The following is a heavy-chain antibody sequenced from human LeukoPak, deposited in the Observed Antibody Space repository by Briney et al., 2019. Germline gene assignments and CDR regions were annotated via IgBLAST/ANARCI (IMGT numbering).Heavy chain of an antibody. CDR2: ISAYNGNT. J-gene: IGHJ3*02. V-gene: IGHV1-18*01. CDR1: GGTFSSYA. D-gene: IGHD2/OR15-2a*01. CDR3: ARDVSSTSWLPDAFDI. Sequence: ASVKVSCKASGGTFSSYAISWVRQAPGQGLEWMGWISAYNGNTNYAQKLQGRVTMTTDTSTSTAYMELRSLRSDDTAVYYCARDVSSTSWLPDAFDIWGQGTMVTVSS.